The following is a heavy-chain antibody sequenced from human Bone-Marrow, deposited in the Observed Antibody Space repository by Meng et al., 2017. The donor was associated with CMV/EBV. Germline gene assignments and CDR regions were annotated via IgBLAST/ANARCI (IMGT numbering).Heavy chain of an antibody. CDR2: INHSGST. V-gene: IGHV4-34*01. CDR1: AGSFSGYH. J-gene: IGHJ6*02. D-gene: IGHD3-3*01. CDR3: ARGRGVDFWSCYSPLLSYYYYGMDV. Sequence: SETLSLTCAVYAGSFSGYHWSWIRQPPGKGLEWIGEINHSGSTNYNPSLKSRVTISVDTSKNQFSLKLSSVTAADTAVYYCARGRGVDFWSCYSPLLSYYYYGMDVWGQGTTVTVSS.